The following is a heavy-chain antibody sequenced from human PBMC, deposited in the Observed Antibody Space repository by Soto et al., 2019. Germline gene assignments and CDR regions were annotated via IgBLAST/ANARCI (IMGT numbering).Heavy chain of an antibody. V-gene: IGHV3-23*01. CDR2: ISGGGGDST. J-gene: IGHJ3*02. CDR1: GFTFSSYA. Sequence: EVHLLESGGGLVQPGGSLTLSCAASGFTFSSYAMSWVRQAPGKGLEWVSAISGGGGDSTYYADSVKGRLIISKDNSRNTLYLQMSSLRAEETAVYYCATELAIIGKGAFDMWGQGTMVTVSS. CDR3: ATELAIIGKGAFDM. D-gene: IGHD1-26*01.